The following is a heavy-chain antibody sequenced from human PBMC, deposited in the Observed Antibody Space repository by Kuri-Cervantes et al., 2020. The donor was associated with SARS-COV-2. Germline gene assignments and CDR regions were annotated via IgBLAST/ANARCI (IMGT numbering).Heavy chain of an antibody. V-gene: IGHV4-39*01. J-gene: IGHJ4*02. CDR1: GGSVSSSGYY. Sequence: SETLSLTCTVSGGSVSSSGYYWGWIRQPPGKGLEWIGSVYDSGSTYYNPSLKSRVTISVDTSKNQFSVKLTSVTAADTAVYFCARVPSAGPVAGGVDYWGQGTLVTVSS. CDR2: VYDSGST. D-gene: IGHD6-19*01. CDR3: ARVPSAGPVAGGVDY.